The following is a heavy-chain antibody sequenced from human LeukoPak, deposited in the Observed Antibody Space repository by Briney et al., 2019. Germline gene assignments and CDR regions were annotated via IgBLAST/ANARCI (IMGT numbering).Heavy chain of an antibody. D-gene: IGHD4-17*01. Sequence: ASVKVSCKASGGTFSSYAISWVRQAPGQGLEWMGGIIPIFGTANYAQKFQGRVTITADESTSTAYMELSSLRSEDTAVYYCARMLNYGDTYYFDCWGQGTLVTVSS. CDR2: IIPIFGTA. J-gene: IGHJ4*02. CDR3: ARMLNYGDTYYFDC. V-gene: IGHV1-69*13. CDR1: GGTFSSYA.